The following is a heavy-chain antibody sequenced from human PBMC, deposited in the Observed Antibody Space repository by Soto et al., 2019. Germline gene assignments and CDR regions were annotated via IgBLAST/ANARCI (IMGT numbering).Heavy chain of an antibody. D-gene: IGHD3-10*01. J-gene: IGHJ4*02. CDR2: ISSSLNTI. V-gene: IGHV3-48*02. Sequence: EVQLVESGGGLVQPGGSLRLSCAASGFIFSNSGMNWVRQAPGKGLEWVSYISSSLNTIYYADSVKGRFTISRDNAKNSLFLQMNSLIDEDTAMYHCVRAMRFGEYVFDYWGQGALVTVSS. CDR3: VRAMRFGEYVFDY. CDR1: GFIFSNSG.